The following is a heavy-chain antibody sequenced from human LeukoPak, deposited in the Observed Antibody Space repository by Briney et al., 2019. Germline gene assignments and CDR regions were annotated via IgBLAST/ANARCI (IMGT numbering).Heavy chain of an antibody. J-gene: IGHJ4*02. Sequence: GASVKVSCKASGYTFTSYDINWVRQATGQGLEWMGWMNPNSGNTGYAQKFQGRVTITRNTSISTAYMELSSLRSEDTAVYYCASDSSGWYGALSYWGQGTLVTVSS. V-gene: IGHV1-8*03. D-gene: IGHD6-19*01. CDR2: MNPNSGNT. CDR3: ASDSSGWYGALSY. CDR1: GYTFTSYD.